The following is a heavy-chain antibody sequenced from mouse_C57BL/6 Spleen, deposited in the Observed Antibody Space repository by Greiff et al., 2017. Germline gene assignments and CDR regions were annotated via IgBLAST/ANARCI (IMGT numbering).Heavy chain of an antibody. CDR1: GYSFTGYY. CDR2: INPSTGGT. CDR3: ARSYEDYAMDY. J-gene: IGHJ4*01. D-gene: IGHD1-1*01. V-gene: IGHV1-42*01. Sequence: VQLKQSGPELVKPGASVKISCKASGYSFTGYYMNWVKQSPEKSLEWIGEINPSTGGTTYNQKFKAKATLTVDKSSSTAYMQLKSLTSEDSAVYYCARSYEDYAMDYWGQGTSVTVSS.